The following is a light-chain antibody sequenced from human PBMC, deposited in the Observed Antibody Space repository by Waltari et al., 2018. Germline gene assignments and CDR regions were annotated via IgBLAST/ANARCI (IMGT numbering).Light chain of an antibody. CDR2: GAS. V-gene: IGKV3-15*01. CDR3: QQYNDWPPWS. J-gene: IGKJ1*01. Sequence: DIVLTQSPATLSLSPGERATLSCRASQHINMNLAWYQQKPGQAPRLLFYGASTRESGFPARCSGSGSGTEFTLTISSLQSEDCGLYYCQQYNDWPPWSFGQGTKV. CDR1: QHINMN.